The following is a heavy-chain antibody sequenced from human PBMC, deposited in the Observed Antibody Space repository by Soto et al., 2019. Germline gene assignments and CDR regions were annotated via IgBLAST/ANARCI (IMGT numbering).Heavy chain of an antibody. V-gene: IGHV3-23*01. J-gene: IGHJ5*02. D-gene: IGHD2-2*01. CDR2: ISGSGGRT. Sequence: ISRISKTTGKGLEWVSGISGSGGRTYYADSVKGRFTISRDNSKNTLYLQMNRLRAEDTAVYYCVRDSRIVATPAMGSVGFDPWGQGTLVTVSS. CDR3: VRDSRIVATPAMGSVGFDP.